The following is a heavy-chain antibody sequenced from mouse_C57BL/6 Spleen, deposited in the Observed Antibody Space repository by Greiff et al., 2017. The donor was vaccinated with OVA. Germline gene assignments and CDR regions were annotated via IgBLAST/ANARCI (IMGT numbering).Heavy chain of an antibody. Sequence: VQLQQSGAELVRPGTSVKVSCKASGYAFTNYLIEWVKQRPGQGLEWIGVINPGSGGTNYNEKLKGKATLTADKSSSTAYMQLSSLTSEDSAVYFCARSGDYDDYVDYWGQGTTLTVSS. V-gene: IGHV1-54*01. D-gene: IGHD2-4*01. CDR1: GYAFTNYL. CDR2: INPGSGGT. CDR3: ARSGDYDDYVDY. J-gene: IGHJ2*01.